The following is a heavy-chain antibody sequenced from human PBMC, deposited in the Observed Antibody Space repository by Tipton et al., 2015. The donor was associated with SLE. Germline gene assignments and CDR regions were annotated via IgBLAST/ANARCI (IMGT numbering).Heavy chain of an antibody. Sequence: LRLSCTVSGGSISSHYWSWIRQPPGKGLEWIGYIYYSGNTNYNPSLKSRVTMSVDTSKSHFSLKLISVTAADTAVYFRARAMAWTGDPLHFDYWGQGSLVTASS. D-gene: IGHD3/OR15-3a*01. CDR1: GGSISSHY. CDR2: IYYSGNT. CDR3: ARAMAWTGDPLHFDY. V-gene: IGHV4-59*11. J-gene: IGHJ4*02.